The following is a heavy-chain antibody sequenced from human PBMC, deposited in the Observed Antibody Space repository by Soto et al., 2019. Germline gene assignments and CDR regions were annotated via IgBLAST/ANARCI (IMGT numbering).Heavy chain of an antibody. Sequence: QVQLVQSGAEVKKPGASVKVSCKVSGYTLKEVAMHWGRQAPGKGLEWLGGFDPDEAETIYAQHFQGRVTMTEDTSTDTVYMELSSLRSEDTALYFCTTYHGDYNFDHWGQGTLVTVSS. CDR1: GYTLKEVA. CDR2: FDPDEAET. J-gene: IGHJ5*02. CDR3: TTYHGDYNFDH. D-gene: IGHD4-17*01. V-gene: IGHV1-24*01.